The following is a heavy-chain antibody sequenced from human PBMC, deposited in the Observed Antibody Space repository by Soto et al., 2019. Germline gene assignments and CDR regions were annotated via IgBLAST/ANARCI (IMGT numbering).Heavy chain of an antibody. CDR3: ARVYCSGGSCYHLDY. CDR2: INAGNGNT. J-gene: IGHJ4*02. V-gene: IGHV1-3*01. D-gene: IGHD2-15*01. Sequence: GASVKVSCKASGYTFTSYAMHWVRQAPGQRLEWMGWINAGNGNTKYSQKFQGRVTITRDTSASTAYMELNSLRAEDTAVYYCARVYCSGGSCYHLDYWGQGTLVTVSS. CDR1: GYTFTSYA.